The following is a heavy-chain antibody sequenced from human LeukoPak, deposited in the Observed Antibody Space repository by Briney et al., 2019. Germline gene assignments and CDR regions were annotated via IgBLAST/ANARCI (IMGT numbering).Heavy chain of an antibody. V-gene: IGHV3-48*01. CDR2: ISSSSSTI. Sequence: GGSLRLSCAASGFTFSSYSMNWVRQAPGKGLEWVSYISSSSSTIYYADSVKGRFTISRDNAKNSLYLQMNSLRAEDTAVYYCARDLIGWFGELYYGMDVWGQGTTVTVPS. CDR1: GFTFSSYS. D-gene: IGHD3-10*01. J-gene: IGHJ6*02. CDR3: ARDLIGWFGELYYGMDV.